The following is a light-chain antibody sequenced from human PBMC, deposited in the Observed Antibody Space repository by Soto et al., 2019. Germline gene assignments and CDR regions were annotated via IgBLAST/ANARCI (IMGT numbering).Light chain of an antibody. CDR1: QSVNIY. CDR2: GAS. Sequence: EIVMTQSPATLSVSPGERATLSCRASQSVNIYLAWYQQKPGQAPRLLIFGASSRATAIPARFSGSGSGTELNLTISSLQSEDFAVYFCQQYDDWLRLTFGGGTKVEIK. J-gene: IGKJ4*01. CDR3: QQYDDWLRLT. V-gene: IGKV3D-15*01.